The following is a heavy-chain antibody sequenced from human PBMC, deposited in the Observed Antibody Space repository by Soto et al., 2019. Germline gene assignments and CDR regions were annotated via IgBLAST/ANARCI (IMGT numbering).Heavy chain of an antibody. J-gene: IGHJ4*02. V-gene: IGHV4-31*03. CDR1: GGSISSGGYY. CDR2: IYYSGST. Sequence: SETLSLTCTVSGGSISSGGYYWSWIRQHPGKGLEWIGYIYYSGSTYYNPSLKSRVTISVDTSKDQFSLKLSSVTAADTAVYYCARAVSTGWYYFDYWGQGILVTVSS. D-gene: IGHD6-19*01. CDR3: ARAVSTGWYYFDY.